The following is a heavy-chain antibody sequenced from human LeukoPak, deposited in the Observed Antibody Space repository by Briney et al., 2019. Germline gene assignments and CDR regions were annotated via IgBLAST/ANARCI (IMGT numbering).Heavy chain of an antibody. V-gene: IGHV4-34*01. CDR1: GGSFSGYY. CDR2: INHSGST. Sequence: SETLSLTCAVYGGSFSGYYWSWIRQPPGKGLEWIGEINHSGSTNYNPSLKSRVTISVDTSNNQFSLKLSSMTAADTAVYYCARDDRMNWFDPWGQGILVSVSS. J-gene: IGHJ5*02. D-gene: IGHD1-1*01. CDR3: ARDDRMNWFDP.